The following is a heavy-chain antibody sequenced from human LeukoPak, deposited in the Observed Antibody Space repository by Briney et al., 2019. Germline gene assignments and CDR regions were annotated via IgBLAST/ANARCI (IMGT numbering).Heavy chain of an antibody. D-gene: IGHD6-13*01. Sequence: GGSLRLSCAASGFTFSSYAMHWVRQAPGKGLEWVAVISYDGSNKYYADSVKGRFTISRDNSKNTLYLQMNSLRAEDTAVYYCARDLSSFWFDPWGQGTLVTVSS. J-gene: IGHJ5*02. CDR2: ISYDGSNK. CDR3: ARDLSSFWFDP. V-gene: IGHV3-30-3*01. CDR1: GFTFSSYA.